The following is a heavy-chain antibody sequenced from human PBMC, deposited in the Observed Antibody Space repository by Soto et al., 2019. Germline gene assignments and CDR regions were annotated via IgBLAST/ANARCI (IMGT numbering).Heavy chain of an antibody. CDR1: GYIFVNYG. V-gene: IGHV1-18*01. D-gene: IGHD3-16*01. J-gene: IGHJ6*02. Sequence: QVQLVQSGDEVRKPGSSVKVACKASGYIFVNYGSAWVRQAPGHVLEWMGWISPYSGNTHYASKVQGRLTMTTDTPTSTAYMELGSLPSKDTAVYYCAMVDNYVSPTPQDVWGQGTTVTVSS. CDR3: AMVDNYVSPTPQDV. CDR2: ISPYSGNT.